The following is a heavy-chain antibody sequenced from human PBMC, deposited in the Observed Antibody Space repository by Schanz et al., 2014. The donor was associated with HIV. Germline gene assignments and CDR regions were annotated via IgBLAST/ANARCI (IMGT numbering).Heavy chain of an antibody. CDR1: GFTFSTYV. CDR3: VRCLLFQGFFDS. J-gene: IGHJ4*02. D-gene: IGHD3-10*01. CDR2: IWFDGSNK. V-gene: IGHV3-33*01. Sequence: QVQLVESGGGVVQPGRSLRLSCAASGFTFSTYVMHWVRQAPGKGLEWVAIIWFDGSNKYYADSVRGRFTISRDNYKNTLYLQMNSLRAEDTAVYYCVRCLLFQGFFDSWGQGALVTVSS.